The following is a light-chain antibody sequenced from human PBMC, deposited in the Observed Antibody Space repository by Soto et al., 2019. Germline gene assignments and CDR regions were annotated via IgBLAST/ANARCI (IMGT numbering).Light chain of an antibody. CDR2: SAS. CDR3: QKYNSALT. CDR1: QDISNY. V-gene: IGKV1-27*01. Sequence: DIQMTQSPSSLSASVGDRITITCRASQDISNYLAWYQQKPGKVPKLLIYSASTLQSGVPSRFSRSGSGTDFTLTISSLQPEDVATYFCQKYNSALTFGQGTRLEIK. J-gene: IGKJ5*01.